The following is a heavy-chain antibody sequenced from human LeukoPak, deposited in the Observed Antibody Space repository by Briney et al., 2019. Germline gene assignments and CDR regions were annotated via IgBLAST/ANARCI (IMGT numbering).Heavy chain of an antibody. Sequence: GRSLRLSCAASGFTFSSYGMHWVRQAPGKGLEWVAVIWYDGSNKYYADSVKGRFTISRDNSKNTLYLQMNSLRAEDTAVYYCAREVAARSHAFDIWGQGTMVTASS. CDR3: AREVAARSHAFDI. V-gene: IGHV3-33*01. CDR2: IWYDGSNK. J-gene: IGHJ3*02. CDR1: GFTFSSYG. D-gene: IGHD6-6*01.